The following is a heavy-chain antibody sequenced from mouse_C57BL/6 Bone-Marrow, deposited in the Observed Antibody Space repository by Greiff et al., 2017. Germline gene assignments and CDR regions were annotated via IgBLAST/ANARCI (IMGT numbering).Heavy chain of an antibody. D-gene: IGHD2-4*01. CDR1: GFNIKDDY. J-gene: IGHJ2*01. CDR3: TTYDYDKKGYYFDY. CDR2: IDPENGDT. V-gene: IGHV14-4*01. Sequence: EVKLQQSGAELVRPGASVKLSCTASGFNIKDDYMHWVKQRPEQGLEWIGWIDPENGDTEYASKFQGKATITADTSSNTAYLQLSSLTSEDTAVYYCTTYDYDKKGYYFDYWGQGTTLTVSS.